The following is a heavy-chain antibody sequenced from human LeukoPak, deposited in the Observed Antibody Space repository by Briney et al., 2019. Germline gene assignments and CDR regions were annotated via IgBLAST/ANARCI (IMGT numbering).Heavy chain of an antibody. Sequence: SETLSLTCAVYGGSFSGYYWSWIRQPPGKGLEWIGEISHSGSTNYNPSLKSRVTISVDTSKNQFSLKLSSVTAADTAVYYCARFDSGSYSGGDYFDYWGQGTLVTVSS. D-gene: IGHD1-26*01. CDR2: ISHSGST. CDR3: ARFDSGSYSGGDYFDY. J-gene: IGHJ4*02. CDR1: GGSFSGYY. V-gene: IGHV4-34*01.